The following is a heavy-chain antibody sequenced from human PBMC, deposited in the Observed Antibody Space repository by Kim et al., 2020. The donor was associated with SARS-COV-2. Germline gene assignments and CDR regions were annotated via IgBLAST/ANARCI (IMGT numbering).Heavy chain of an antibody. Sequence: YPGSEKGRFTISRESAKNSLYLQMNSLRAGETAVYYCARGYSSSWYWAFDIWGQGTMFTVSS. J-gene: IGHJ3*02. CDR3: ARGYSSSWYWAFDI. D-gene: IGHD6-13*01. V-gene: IGHV3-13*01.